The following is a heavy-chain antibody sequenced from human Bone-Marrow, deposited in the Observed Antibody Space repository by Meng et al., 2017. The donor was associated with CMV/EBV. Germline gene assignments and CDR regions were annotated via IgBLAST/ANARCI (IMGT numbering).Heavy chain of an antibody. V-gene: IGHV3-15*01. CDR2: IKSKTDGGTT. J-gene: IGHJ4*02. CDR3: TTEGYYDFWSGYYRVGY. D-gene: IGHD3-3*01. Sequence: GESLKISCAASGFTFSNAWMSWVRQAPGKGLEWVGRIKSKTDGGTTDYAAPVKGRFTISRDDSKNTLYLQMNSLKTEDTAMYYCTTEGYYDFWSGYYRVGYWGQGNLVSVSS. CDR1: GFTFSNAW.